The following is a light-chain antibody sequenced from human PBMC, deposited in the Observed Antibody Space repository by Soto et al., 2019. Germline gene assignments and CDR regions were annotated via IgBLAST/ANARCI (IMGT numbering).Light chain of an antibody. CDR3: QQYGSSPPYT. V-gene: IGKV3-20*01. Sequence: EVVLTQSPGTLSLSPGERATLSCRASQTVSNNYLAWYQHKTGQSTKLLIFGSSDRATGIPDRFSGSGSGKDFTLTISRLEPEDFAVYYCQQYGSSPPYTFGQGTKLEIK. CDR2: GSS. J-gene: IGKJ2*01. CDR1: QTVSNNY.